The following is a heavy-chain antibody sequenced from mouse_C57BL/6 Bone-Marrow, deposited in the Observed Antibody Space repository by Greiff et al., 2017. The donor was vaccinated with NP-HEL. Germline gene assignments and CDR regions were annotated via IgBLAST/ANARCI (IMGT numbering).Heavy chain of an antibody. Sequence: EVQLQQSGPVLVKPGASVKMSCKASGYTFTDYYMNWVKQSHGKSLEWIGVINPYNGGTSYNQKFKGKATLTVDKSYSTAYMELNSLTSEDSAVYYCAREWLRRVYYAMDYWGQGTSVTVSS. CDR3: AREWLRRVYYAMDY. V-gene: IGHV1-19*01. J-gene: IGHJ4*01. CDR2: INPYNGGT. CDR1: GYTFTDYY. D-gene: IGHD2-2*01.